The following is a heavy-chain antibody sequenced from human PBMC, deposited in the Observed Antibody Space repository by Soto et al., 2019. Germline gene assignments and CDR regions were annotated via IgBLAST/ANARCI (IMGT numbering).Heavy chain of an antibody. Sequence: QVQLRESGPGLVKPSQTLSLTCTVSGCSISSGSYYWSWIRQHPGKGLEWIGYIYYSGSTYYNPSLKSRVTISLDTSKNQFSLKLSSVTAAETAVYYCAREGGDGVDYWGQGTLVTVSS. D-gene: IGHD3-16*01. CDR1: GCSISSGSYY. CDR2: IYYSGST. CDR3: AREGGDGVDY. V-gene: IGHV4-31*03. J-gene: IGHJ4*02.